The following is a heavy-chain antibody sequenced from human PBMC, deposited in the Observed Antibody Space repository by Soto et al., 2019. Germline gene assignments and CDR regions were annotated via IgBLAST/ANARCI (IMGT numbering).Heavy chain of an antibody. D-gene: IGHD6-13*01. V-gene: IGHV3-23*01. CDR2: ISGSGGST. J-gene: IGHJ3*02. Sequence: TVVPLRLSCAASGFTIRSYAMRCVRKAQGKGLEWVSAISGSGGSTYYADSVKGRFTISRDNSKNTLYLQVNSLRAEDTAVYYCAKDRREPMEYSSRTSAFDIWGQGTMVTVYS. CDR1: GFTIRSYA. CDR3: AKDRREPMEYSSRTSAFDI.